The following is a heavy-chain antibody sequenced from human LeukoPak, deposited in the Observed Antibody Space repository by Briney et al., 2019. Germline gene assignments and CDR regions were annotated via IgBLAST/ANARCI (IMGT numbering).Heavy chain of an antibody. CDR1: GFTFSSYS. Sequence: GGSLRLSCAASGFTFSSYSMNWVRQAPGKGLEWVSYISSSSSTIYYADSVKGRFTISRDNAKNSLYLQMNSLRAEDTAVYYCAREPYNWAYYYDSSGPLDYWGQGTLVTVSS. J-gene: IGHJ4*02. CDR2: ISSSSSTI. CDR3: AREPYNWAYYYDSSGPLDY. V-gene: IGHV3-48*01. D-gene: IGHD3-22*01.